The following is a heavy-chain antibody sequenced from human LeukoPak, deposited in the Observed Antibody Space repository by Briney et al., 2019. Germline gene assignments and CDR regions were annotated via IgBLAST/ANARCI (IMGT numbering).Heavy chain of an antibody. CDR1: GGSISSYY. CDR3: ARVPAAIFIDY. J-gene: IGHJ4*02. D-gene: IGHD2-2*01. Sequence: SETLSLTCTVSGGSISSYYWSWIRQPAGKGLEWIGRIYASGSTDYNPSLKSRVTVSVDTSKNQFSLKLSSVTAADTAVYYCARVPAAIFIDYWGQGTLVTVSS. CDR2: IYASGST. V-gene: IGHV4-4*07.